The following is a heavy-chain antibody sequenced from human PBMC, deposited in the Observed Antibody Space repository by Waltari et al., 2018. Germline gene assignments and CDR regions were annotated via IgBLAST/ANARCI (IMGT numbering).Heavy chain of an antibody. Sequence: QVQLVQSGAEMKKPGASVKVSCKASGYTFTDYYIHWVRQAPGQGLEWMGWINPNSGDTHEAQKFPGRVTMARDTSISTAYMELSSLRSDDTAVYYCARGTVAGSGVILNYWGQGTLVTVSS. CDR3: ARGTVAGSGVILNY. J-gene: IGHJ4*02. CDR2: INPNSGDT. D-gene: IGHD6-19*01. V-gene: IGHV1-2*02. CDR1: GYTFTDYY.